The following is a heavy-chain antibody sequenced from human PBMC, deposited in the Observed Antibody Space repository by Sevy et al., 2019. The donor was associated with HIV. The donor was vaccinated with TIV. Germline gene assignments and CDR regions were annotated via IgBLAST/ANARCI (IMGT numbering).Heavy chain of an antibody. CDR3: ARESVAGIYGVDV. D-gene: IGHD6-19*01. CDR2: ISYDGSNK. J-gene: IGHJ6*02. Sequence: GGSLRLSCAASGFTFSSYAMHWVRQAPGKGLEWVAVISYDGSNKYYADSVKGRFTISRDNSKNTLYLQMNSLRAEDTAVYYCARESVAGIYGVDVWGQGTTVTVSS. CDR1: GFTFSSYA. V-gene: IGHV3-30*04.